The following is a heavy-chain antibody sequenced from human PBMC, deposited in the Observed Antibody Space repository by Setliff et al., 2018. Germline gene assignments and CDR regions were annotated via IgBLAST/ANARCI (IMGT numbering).Heavy chain of an antibody. CDR2: ITAYDGNT. J-gene: IGHJ4*02. V-gene: IGHV1-18*01. D-gene: IGHD2-2*01. Sequence: ASVKVSCKTSSYTFTNYGINWVRQAPGRGLEWMGWITAYDGNTHYAQKFQGRVTMTRDTSTSTVYMELSSLRSEDTAVYYCARSTSWFSTNYWGQRTPVTVS. CDR3: ARSTSWFSTNY. CDR1: SYTFTNYG.